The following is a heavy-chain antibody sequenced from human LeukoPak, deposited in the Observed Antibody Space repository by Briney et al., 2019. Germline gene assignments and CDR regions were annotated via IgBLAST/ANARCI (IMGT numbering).Heavy chain of an antibody. V-gene: IGHV3-7*01. CDR3: ATDLGSSRPNF. CDR1: GFSFSTYL. J-gene: IGHJ4*02. D-gene: IGHD6-13*01. Sequence: GGSLRLSCAASGFSFSTYLMSWVRQAPGKGLEWVANIKQDGSEKYYVDSAKSRFTISRDNAKNSLYLQMNSLRAEGTAVYYCATDLGSSRPNFWGQGILVTVSS. CDR2: IKQDGSEK.